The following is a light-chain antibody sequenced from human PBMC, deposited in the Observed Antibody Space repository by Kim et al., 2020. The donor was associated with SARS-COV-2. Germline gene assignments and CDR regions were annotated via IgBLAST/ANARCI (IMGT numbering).Light chain of an antibody. CDR1: QNIRTY. CDR2: GAS. CDR3: QQSYTTPLT. V-gene: IGKV1-39*01. J-gene: IGKJ4*01. Sequence: DIQMTQSPSSLSASVGDRVTITCRASQNIRTYLTWYQQKPGKAPKLLIFGASTLQEGVPSRFSGTGSGTDFTLTISSLQPEDFASYFCQQSYTTPLTFGGGTKVDIK.